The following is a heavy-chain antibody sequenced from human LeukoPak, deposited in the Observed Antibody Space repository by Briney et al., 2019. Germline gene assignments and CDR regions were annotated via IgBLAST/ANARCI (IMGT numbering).Heavy chain of an antibody. CDR1: GGSISSSSYY. CDR2: IYYSGST. V-gene: IGHV4-39*07. Sequence: ASETLSLTCTVSGGSISSSSYYWGWIRQPPGKGLEWIGSIYYSGSTYYNPSLKSRVTISVDTSKNQFSLRLSSVTAADTAVYYRARLNLPAIKGAFDYWGQGTLVTVSS. D-gene: IGHD2-2*01. CDR3: ARLNLPAIKGAFDY. J-gene: IGHJ4*02.